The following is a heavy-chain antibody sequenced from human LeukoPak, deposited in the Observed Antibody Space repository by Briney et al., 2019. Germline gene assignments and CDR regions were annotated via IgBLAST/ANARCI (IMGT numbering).Heavy chain of an antibody. V-gene: IGHV3-48*01. D-gene: IGHD6-13*01. CDR2: ISSSSSTI. CDR1: GFTFSSYS. CDR3: AREAAAADY. Sequence: GGSLRLSCAASGFTFSSYSMNWVRQAPGKGLEWVSYISSSSSTIYCADSVKGRFTISRDNAKNSLYLQMNSLRAEDTAVYYCAREAAAADYWGQGTLVTVSS. J-gene: IGHJ4*02.